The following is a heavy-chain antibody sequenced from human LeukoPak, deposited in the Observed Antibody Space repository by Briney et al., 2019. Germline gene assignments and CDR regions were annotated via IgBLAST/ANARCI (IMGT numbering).Heavy chain of an antibody. J-gene: IGHJ6*03. Sequence: SGTLSLTCAVSGGSISSSNWWSWVRQPPGKGLEWIGEIYHSGSTNYNPSLKSRVTISVDKSKNQFSLKLSSVTAADTAVYYCASTPDVLLWFGENLGYYYYMDVWGKGTTVTVSS. D-gene: IGHD3-10*01. CDR1: GGSISSSNW. CDR2: IYHSGST. V-gene: IGHV4-4*02. CDR3: ASTPDVLLWFGENLGYYYYMDV.